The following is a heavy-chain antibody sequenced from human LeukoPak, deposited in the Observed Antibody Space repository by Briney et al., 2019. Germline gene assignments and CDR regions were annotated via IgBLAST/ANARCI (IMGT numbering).Heavy chain of an antibody. CDR1: GFISTNAC. V-gene: IGHV3-15*01. CDR2: IKSKTDDGAT. J-gene: IGHJ3*02. Sequence: GGSLRLSCAASGFISTNACMSWVRQAPGNGREWVVRIKSKTDDGATDFAAPVKGRFTISTDEAKNTLYMQMNSLKIEDTAVYCCTPEYRDSNGWYGALDIWGQGTMVTVSS. CDR3: TPEYRDSNGWYGALDI. D-gene: IGHD5-18*01.